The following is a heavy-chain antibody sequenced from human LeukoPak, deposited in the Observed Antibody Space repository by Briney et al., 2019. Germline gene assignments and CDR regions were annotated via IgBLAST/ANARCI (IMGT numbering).Heavy chain of an antibody. V-gene: IGHV3-7*03. D-gene: IGHD3-16*02. CDR1: GFTFSNYW. Sequence: GGSLRLSCVASGFTFSNYWMSWVRQAPGKGLEWVANIQQDGSEKYYVDSVKGRFTISRDNSKNTLYLQMNSLRAEDTAVYYCARAGPDRSDAFDIWGQGTMVTVSS. J-gene: IGHJ3*02. CDR2: IQQDGSEK. CDR3: ARAGPDRSDAFDI.